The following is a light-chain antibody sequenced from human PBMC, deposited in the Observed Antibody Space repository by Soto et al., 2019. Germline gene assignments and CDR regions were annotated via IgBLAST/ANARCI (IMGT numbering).Light chain of an antibody. CDR1: QDIRSA. V-gene: IGKV1-27*01. Sequence: DIQLTQSPSSLSASVGDRVTITCRASQDIRSALGWYQQKPGKVPKLLIYAASTLQSGVPSRFSGSGSGTDFTLTISSLQPEDVAAYYCQKYNSAPLTFGGGTKVDI. J-gene: IGKJ4*01. CDR2: AAS. CDR3: QKYNSAPLT.